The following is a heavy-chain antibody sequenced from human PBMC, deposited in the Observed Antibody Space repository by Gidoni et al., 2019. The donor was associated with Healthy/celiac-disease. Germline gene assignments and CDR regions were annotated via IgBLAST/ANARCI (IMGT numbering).Heavy chain of an antibody. D-gene: IGHD4-17*01. J-gene: IGHJ3*02. CDR3: ARNRLRGAFDI. V-gene: IGHV2-70*01. CDR1: GVSLSTSGMC. Sequence: QVTLRESGPALVKPTQTLTLNCTVSGVSLSTSGMCVSWIRQPPGKALEWLALIDWDDDTYYSTSLKTRLTISKDTSTNPVVLTMTNMDPVDTATYYCARNRLRGAFDIWGQGTMVTVSS. CDR2: IDWDDDT.